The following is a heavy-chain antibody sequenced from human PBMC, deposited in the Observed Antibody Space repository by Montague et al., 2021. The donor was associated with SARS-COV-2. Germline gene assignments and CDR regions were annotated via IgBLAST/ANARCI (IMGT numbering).Heavy chain of an antibody. CDR1: GGSISSYY. CDR3: ARGALFYDSSGYYSDAFDI. CDR2: IYTSGST. Sequence: SETLSLTCTVSGGSISSYYWNWIRQSAGKGLEWIGRIYTSGSTNYAPSLKSRVTMSVDTSKNQFSLKLSSVTAADTAVYYCARGALFYDSSGYYSDAFDIWGQGTMVTVSS. V-gene: IGHV4-4*07. D-gene: IGHD3-22*01. J-gene: IGHJ3*02.